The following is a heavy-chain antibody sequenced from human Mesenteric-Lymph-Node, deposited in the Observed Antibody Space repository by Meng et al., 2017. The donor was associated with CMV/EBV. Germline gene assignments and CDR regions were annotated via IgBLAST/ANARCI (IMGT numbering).Heavy chain of an antibody. Sequence: GESLKISCAASGFTFRTYAMSWVRQAPGKGLEWVSVIYSGGSTYYADSVKGRFTISRDNSKNTLYLQMNNLRAEDTAVYYCARYSSSPYYYGMDVWGQGTTVTVSS. CDR2: IYSGGST. CDR1: GFTFRTYA. J-gene: IGHJ6*02. V-gene: IGHV3-53*01. D-gene: IGHD6-6*01. CDR3: ARYSSSPYYYGMDV.